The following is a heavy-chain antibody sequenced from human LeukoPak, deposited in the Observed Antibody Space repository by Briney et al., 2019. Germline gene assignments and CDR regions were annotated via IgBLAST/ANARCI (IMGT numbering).Heavy chain of an antibody. J-gene: IGHJ4*02. V-gene: IGHV4-59*01. CDR3: ARDLRGYSYGSDYFDY. CDR1: GVSISSYY. CDR2: IHYSGST. D-gene: IGHD5-18*01. Sequence: PSETLSLTCTVSGVSISSYYWSWIRQPPGKGLEWIGYIHYSGSTNYNPSLKSRVTISVDTSKNQFSLKLSSVTAADTAVYYCARDLRGYSYGSDYFDYWGQGTLVTVSS.